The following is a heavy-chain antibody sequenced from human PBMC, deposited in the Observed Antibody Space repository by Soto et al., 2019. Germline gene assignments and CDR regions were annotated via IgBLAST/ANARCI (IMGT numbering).Heavy chain of an antibody. Sequence: QVQLVQSGAEVKQPGSSVKVSCKASGGTFSSYAISWVRQAPGQGLEWMGGIIPIFGTANYAQKFQGRVTITADESTSTAYMELSSLRSEDTAVYYCARGDVYYYDSSGYLGGYWGQGTLVTVSS. D-gene: IGHD3-22*01. CDR1: GGTFSSYA. V-gene: IGHV1-69*01. J-gene: IGHJ4*02. CDR3: ARGDVYYYDSSGYLGGY. CDR2: IIPIFGTA.